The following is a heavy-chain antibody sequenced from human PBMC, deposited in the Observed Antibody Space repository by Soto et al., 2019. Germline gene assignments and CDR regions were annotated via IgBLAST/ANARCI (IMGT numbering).Heavy chain of an antibody. D-gene: IGHD3-3*01. V-gene: IGHV1-46*03. CDR1: GYTFTSYY. CDR3: ASQTYDFWSGQNYYYYYYMDV. J-gene: IGHJ6*03. Sequence: ASVKVSCKASGYTFTSYYMHWVRQAPGQGLKWMGIINPSGGSTSYAQKFQGRVTMTRDTSTSTVYMELSSLRTEDTAVYYCASQTYDFWSGQNYYYYYYMDVWGKGTTVTVSS. CDR2: INPSGGST.